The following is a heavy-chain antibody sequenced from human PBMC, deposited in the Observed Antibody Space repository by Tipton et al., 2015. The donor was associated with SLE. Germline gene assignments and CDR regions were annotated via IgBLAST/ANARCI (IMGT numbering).Heavy chain of an antibody. CDR2: ISGSGGYT. Sequence: SLRLSCAASGFNFDNYAMSWVRQAPGKGLEWVSSISGSGGYTYYADSVKGRFTISRDNSKNTLDLQMNSLRVEDTAVYYCARMGISSIAARRGLGAFDIWGQGTMVTVSS. J-gene: IGHJ3*02. V-gene: IGHV3-23*01. CDR1: GFNFDNYA. D-gene: IGHD6-6*01. CDR3: ARMGISSIAARRGLGAFDI.